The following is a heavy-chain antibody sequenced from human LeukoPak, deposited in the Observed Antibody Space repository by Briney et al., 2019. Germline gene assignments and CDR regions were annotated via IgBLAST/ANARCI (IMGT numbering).Heavy chain of an antibody. CDR1: GYTLSGYG. CDR3: ARDCSNGVCYPRDY. V-gene: IGHV1-18*01. CDR2: ITTYNGDK. Sequence: GASLKVSCKASGYTLSGYGITWVRQAPGQGLEWVGWITTYNGDKKYSEKFQGRVTMTTDTSTSTYYMELRSLRSDDTAIYYCARDCSNGVCYPRDYWGQGTLVTVST. D-gene: IGHD2-8*01. J-gene: IGHJ4*02.